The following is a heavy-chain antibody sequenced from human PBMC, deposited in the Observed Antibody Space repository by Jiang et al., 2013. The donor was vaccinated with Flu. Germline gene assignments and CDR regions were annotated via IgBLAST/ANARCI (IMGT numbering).Heavy chain of an antibody. J-gene: IGHJ4*02. D-gene: IGHD6-25*01. CDR1: GYSISSGYY. Sequence: GLVKPSETLSLTCTVSGYSISSGYYWGWIRQPPGKGLEWIGSIYHSGSTYYNPSLKSRVTISVDTSKNQFSLKLSSVTAADTAVYYCARDLIAAEEYYFDYWGQGTLVTVSS. V-gene: IGHV4-38-2*02. CDR3: ARDLIAAEEYYFDY. CDR2: IYHSGST.